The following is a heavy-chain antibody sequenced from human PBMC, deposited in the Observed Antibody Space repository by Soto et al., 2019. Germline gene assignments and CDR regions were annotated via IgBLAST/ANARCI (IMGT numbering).Heavy chain of an antibody. CDR1: GFTFDDYA. J-gene: IGHJ5*02. CDR2: ISWNSGSI. Sequence: PGGSLRLSCAASGFTFDDYAMHWVRQAPGKGLEWVSGISWNSGSIGYADSVKGRFTISRDNAKNSLYLQMNSLRAEDTALYYCAKAEYSSSPPWFDPWGQGTLVTVSS. D-gene: IGHD6-6*01. V-gene: IGHV3-9*01. CDR3: AKAEYSSSPPWFDP.